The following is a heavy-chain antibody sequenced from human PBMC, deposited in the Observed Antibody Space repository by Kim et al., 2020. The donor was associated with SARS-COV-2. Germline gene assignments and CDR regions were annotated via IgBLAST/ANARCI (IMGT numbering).Heavy chain of an antibody. CDR2: IWYDGSNK. D-gene: IGHD6-13*01. CDR3: ARDSGGSSSWYDY. V-gene: IGHV3-33*01. J-gene: IGHJ4*02. CDR1: GFTFSSYG. Sequence: GGSLRLSCAASGFTFSSYGMHWVRQAPGKGLEWVAVIWYDGSNKYYADSVKGRFTISRDNSKNTLYLQMNSLRAEDTAVYYCARDSGGSSSWYDYWGQGTLVTVSS.